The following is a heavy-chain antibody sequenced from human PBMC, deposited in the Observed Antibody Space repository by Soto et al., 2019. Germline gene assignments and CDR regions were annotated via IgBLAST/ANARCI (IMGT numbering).Heavy chain of an antibody. CDR2: IYHSGST. CDR3: AGGIAARPFGY. J-gene: IGHJ4*02. V-gene: IGHV4-30-2*01. CDR1: GGSISSGGYS. Sequence: QLQLQESGAGLVKPSQTLSLTCAASGGSISSGGYSWSWIRQPPGKGLEWFRHIYHSGSTYYNPSLKSRVTISVDWSNNQFYLRMSSVTDADTVVYYGAGGIAARPFGYWGQGTLVTVSS. D-gene: IGHD6-6*01.